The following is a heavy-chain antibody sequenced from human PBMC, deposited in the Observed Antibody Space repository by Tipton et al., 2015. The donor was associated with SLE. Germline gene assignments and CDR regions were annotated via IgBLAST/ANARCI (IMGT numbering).Heavy chain of an antibody. V-gene: IGHV4-59*01. CDR2: IYYSGST. J-gene: IGHJ3*02. CDR1: GGSISSYY. D-gene: IGHD2-15*01. Sequence: LRLSCTVSGGSISSYYWSWIRQPPGKGLEWIGYIYYSGSTSYNPSLKSRVTISVDTSKNQFSLKLSSVTAADTAVYYCARAEGSWDAFDIWGQGTMVTVSS. CDR3: ARAEGSWDAFDI.